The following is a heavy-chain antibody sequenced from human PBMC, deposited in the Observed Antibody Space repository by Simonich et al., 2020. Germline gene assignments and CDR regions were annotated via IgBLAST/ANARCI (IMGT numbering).Heavy chain of an antibody. CDR3: ARHDRWLQFYFDY. CDR1: GGSISSYY. CDR2: IYYSGIT. V-gene: IGHV4-59*08. Sequence: QVQLQESGPGLVKPSETLSLTCTVPGGSISSYYWSWIRQPPGKGLEWIGYIYYSGITNYNPSLKSRVTISVDTSKNQFSLKLSSVTAADTAVYYCARHDRWLQFYFDYWGQGTLVTVSS. J-gene: IGHJ4*02. D-gene: IGHD5-12*01.